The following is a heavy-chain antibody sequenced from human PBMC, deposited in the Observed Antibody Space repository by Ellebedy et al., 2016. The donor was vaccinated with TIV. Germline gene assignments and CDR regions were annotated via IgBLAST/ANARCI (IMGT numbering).Heavy chain of an antibody. D-gene: IGHD5-24*01. J-gene: IGHJ4*02. CDR2: IDPSDSYT. Sequence: GESLKISCKASGYTFTTYWISWVRQMPGRGLEWMARIDPSDSYTSYNPSFQGHVTISIDQSISTAYLQWSSLKASDTAMYYCARHEVDRHGYSYGYSDHWGQGTLVTVSS. CDR3: ARHEVDRHGYSYGYSDH. CDR1: GYTFTTYW. V-gene: IGHV5-10-1*01.